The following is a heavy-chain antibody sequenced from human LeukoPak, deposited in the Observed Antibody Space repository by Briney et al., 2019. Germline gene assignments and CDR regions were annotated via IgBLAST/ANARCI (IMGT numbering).Heavy chain of an antibody. D-gene: IGHD3-16*01. CDR3: ARDGGTVSDAFDI. V-gene: IGHV4-59*01. Sequence: PSETLSLTCTVSGGSISSYYWSWIRQPPGKGLEWIGYIYYSGSTNYNPSLKSRVTKSVDTSKNQFSLKLSSVTAADTAVYYCARDGGTVSDAFDIWGQGTMVTVSS. CDR2: IYYSGST. CDR1: GGSISSYY. J-gene: IGHJ3*02.